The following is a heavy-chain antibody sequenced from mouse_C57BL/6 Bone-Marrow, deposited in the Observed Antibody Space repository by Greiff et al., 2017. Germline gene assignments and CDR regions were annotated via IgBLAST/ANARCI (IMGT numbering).Heavy chain of an antibody. Sequence: QVQLQQPGAELVMPGASVKLSCKASGYTFTSYWMHWVKQRPGQGLEWIGEIDPSDSYTNYNQKFKGKSTLAVDKSSSTASMQLSSLTSEASAVYCGAREWARGPYYLDDWGQGTTGTVSA. V-gene: IGHV1-69*01. CDR2: IDPSDSYT. CDR3: AREWARGPYYLDD. CDR1: GYTFTSYW. J-gene: IGHJ2*01. D-gene: IGHD3-1*01.